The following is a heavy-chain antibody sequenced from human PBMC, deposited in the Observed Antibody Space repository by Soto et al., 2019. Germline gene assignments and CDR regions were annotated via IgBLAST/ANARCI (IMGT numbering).Heavy chain of an antibody. CDR1: GGSISSGGYY. Sequence: PSETLSLTCTVSGGSISSGGYYWSWIRQHPGKGLEWIGYIYYSGSTYYNPSLKSRVTISVDTSKNQFSLKLSSVTAADTAVYYCARDEPPGIAVGGWFDPWGQGTLVTVSS. CDR2: IYYSGST. J-gene: IGHJ5*02. CDR3: ARDEPPGIAVGGWFDP. V-gene: IGHV4-31*03. D-gene: IGHD6-19*01.